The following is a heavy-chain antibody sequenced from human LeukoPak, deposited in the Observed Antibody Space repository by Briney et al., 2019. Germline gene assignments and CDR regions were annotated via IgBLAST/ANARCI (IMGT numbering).Heavy chain of an antibody. J-gene: IGHJ4*02. V-gene: IGHV3-30*18. CDR2: ISYDGSNK. D-gene: IGHD2-15*01. CDR1: GFTFSNYG. Sequence: GGSLRLSCEVSGFTFSNYGMHWVRQAPGKGLEWVAVISYDGSNKYYADSVKGRFTISRDNSKNTLYLQMNSLRAEDTAVYYCGKDRRPEGYFLDYWGQGTLVTVSS. CDR3: GKDRRPEGYFLDY.